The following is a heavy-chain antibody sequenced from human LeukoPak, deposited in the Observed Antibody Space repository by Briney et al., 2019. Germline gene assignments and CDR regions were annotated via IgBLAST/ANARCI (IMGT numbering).Heavy chain of an antibody. D-gene: IGHD1-26*01. V-gene: IGHV3-21*01. CDR1: EFTFSSYS. J-gene: IGHJ4*01. Sequence: PGGSLRLSCAASEFTFSSYSMNWVRQAPGKGLEWVSSISSSSSYIYYADSVKGRFTISRDNAKNSLYLQMNSLRAEDTAVYYCARVAYSGSSFDYXXXGTLVTVSS. CDR2: ISSSSSYI. CDR3: ARVAYSGSSFDY.